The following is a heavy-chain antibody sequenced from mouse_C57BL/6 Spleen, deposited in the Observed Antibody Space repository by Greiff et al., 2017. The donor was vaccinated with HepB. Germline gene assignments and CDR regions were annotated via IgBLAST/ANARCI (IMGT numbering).Heavy chain of an antibody. J-gene: IGHJ4*01. Sequence: QVQLQQPGAELVKPGASVKLSCKASGYTFTSYWMHWVKQRPGQGLEWIGMIHPNSGSTNYNEKFKSKATLTVDKSSSTAYMQLSSLTSEDSAVYYCARRIYYDYGYAMDYWGQGTSVTVSS. V-gene: IGHV1-64*01. CDR1: GYTFTSYW. D-gene: IGHD2-4*01. CDR3: ARRIYYDYGYAMDY. CDR2: IHPNSGST.